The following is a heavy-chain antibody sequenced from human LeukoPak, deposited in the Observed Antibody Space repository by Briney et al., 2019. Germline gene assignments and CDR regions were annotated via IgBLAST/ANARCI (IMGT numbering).Heavy chain of an antibody. Sequence: SETLSLTCTVSGGSLYNFFWNWVRQPPGKGLEWIGYIYYSGDTNYNPSLKSRVTMSVDTSKNQFSLKLRSVTAADTAVYYCARGTAPDTHWGQGALVTVSS. CDR3: ARGTAPDTH. D-gene: IGHD6-13*01. J-gene: IGHJ4*02. V-gene: IGHV4-59*08. CDR2: IYYSGDT. CDR1: GGSLYNFF.